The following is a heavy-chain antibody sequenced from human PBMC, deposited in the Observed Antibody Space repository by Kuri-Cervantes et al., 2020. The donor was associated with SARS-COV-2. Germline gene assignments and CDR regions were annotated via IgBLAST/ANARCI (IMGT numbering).Heavy chain of an antibody. D-gene: IGHD3-3*01. V-gene: IGHV4-61*01. CDR3: ARTQSGTLFGVVATFDS. CDR2: IFYSGRT. J-gene: IGHJ4*02. CDR1: GGSVNSGSYY. Sequence: SETLSLTCTVSGGSVNSGSYYWSWIRQHPGKGLEWIGDIFYSGRTNYNPSLKSRITMSVDTSKDQFSLKFTSVTAADTAVYYCARTQSGTLFGVVATFDSWGQGILVTVSS.